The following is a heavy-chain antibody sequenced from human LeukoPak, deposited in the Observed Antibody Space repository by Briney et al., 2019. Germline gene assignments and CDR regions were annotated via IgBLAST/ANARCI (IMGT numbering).Heavy chain of an antibody. CDR3: ARVSVTMVRGVPLRAFDI. CDR1: GYTLTELS. V-gene: IGHV1-24*01. CDR2: FDPEDGET. Sequence: GASVKVSCKVSGYTLTELSMHWVRQAPGKGLEWMGGFDPEDGETIYAQKFQGRVTMTEDTSTDTAYMELSSLRSDDTAVYYCARVSVTMVRGVPLRAFDIWGQGTMVTVSS. J-gene: IGHJ3*02. D-gene: IGHD3-10*01.